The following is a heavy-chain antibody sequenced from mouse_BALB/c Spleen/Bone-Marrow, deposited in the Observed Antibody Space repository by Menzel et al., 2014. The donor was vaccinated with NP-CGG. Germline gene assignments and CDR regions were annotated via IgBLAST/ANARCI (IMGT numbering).Heavy chain of an antibody. J-gene: IGHJ4*01. CDR1: GYAFTNYW. D-gene: IGHD3-3*01. Sequence: QVHVKQSGAELVRPGTSVQVSCKASGYAFTNYWIEWIKQRPGQGLEWIGVINPGSGGANYNEKFKGKATLTADKSSSPAYIQFSSLASDDSAVYFCARELGQRAMDYWGQGTSVTVSS. CDR2: INPGSGGA. V-gene: IGHV1-54*01. CDR3: ARELGQRAMDY.